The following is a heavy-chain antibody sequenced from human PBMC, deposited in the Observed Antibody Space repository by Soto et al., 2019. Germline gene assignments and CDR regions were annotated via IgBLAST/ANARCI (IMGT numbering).Heavy chain of an antibody. Sequence: GESLKISCKAFGYKFSTSWIGWVRQMPRKGLELMGIIYPSDSETRYSPSFRGEVTISADKSITTAYLQWSSLKASDTAMYYCARGEDGGNSGFDYWGQGTLVTVS. D-gene: IGHD2-21*02. J-gene: IGHJ4*02. V-gene: IGHV5-51*01. CDR3: ARGEDGGNSGFDY. CDR1: GYKFSTSW. CDR2: IYPSDSET.